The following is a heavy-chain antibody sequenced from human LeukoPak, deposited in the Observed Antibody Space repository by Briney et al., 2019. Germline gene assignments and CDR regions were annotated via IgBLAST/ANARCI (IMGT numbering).Heavy chain of an antibody. CDR2: IYPGDSDT. V-gene: IGHV5-51*01. Sequence: GESLKISCKGSGYSFTNYWIGWVRQMPGKGLEWMGIIYPGDSDTRYSPSFQGQVTISVDKSISTAYLQWSSLKASDTAMYYCARHGLAARSWHYFDYWGQGTLVTVSS. CDR3: ARHGLAARSWHYFDY. D-gene: IGHD6-6*01. J-gene: IGHJ4*02. CDR1: GYSFTNYW.